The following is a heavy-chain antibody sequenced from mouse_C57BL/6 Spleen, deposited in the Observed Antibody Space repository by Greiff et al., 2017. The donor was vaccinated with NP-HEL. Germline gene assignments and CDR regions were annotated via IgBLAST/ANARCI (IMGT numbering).Heavy chain of an antibody. CDR3: ARTYYYGSPWFAY. V-gene: IGHV5-17*01. Sequence: EVQRVESGGGLVKPGGSLKLSCAASGFTFSDYGMHWVRQAPEKGLEWVAYISSGSSTIYYADTVKGRFTISRDNAKNTLFLQMTSLRSEDTAMYYCARTYYYGSPWFAYWGQGTLVTVSA. CDR2: ISSGSSTI. J-gene: IGHJ3*01. D-gene: IGHD1-1*01. CDR1: GFTFSDYG.